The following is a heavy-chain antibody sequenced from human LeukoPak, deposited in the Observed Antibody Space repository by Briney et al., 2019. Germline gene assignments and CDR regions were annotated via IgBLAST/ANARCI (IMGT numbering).Heavy chain of an antibody. J-gene: IGHJ6*03. Sequence: ASVKVSCKASGGTFSSYAISWVRQAPGQGLEWMGGIIPIFGTANYAQKFQGRVTITADKSTSTAYMELSSLRSEDTAVYYCARGMSDTAMVTAYYYYYYMDVWGKGTAVTVSS. CDR2: IIPIFGTA. CDR1: GGTFSSYA. CDR3: ARGMSDTAMVTAYYYYYYMDV. V-gene: IGHV1-69*06. D-gene: IGHD5-18*01.